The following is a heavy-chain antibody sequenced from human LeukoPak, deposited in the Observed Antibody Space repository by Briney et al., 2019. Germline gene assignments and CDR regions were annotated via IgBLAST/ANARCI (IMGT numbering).Heavy chain of an antibody. D-gene: IGHD6-13*01. J-gene: IGHJ6*03. CDR2: IYYSGST. CDR3: ARLFSWQQLVYYYYYMDV. CDR1: GGSISSSSYY. V-gene: IGHV4-39*01. Sequence: PSETLSLTCTVSGGSISSSSYYWGWIRQPPGKGLEWIGSIYYSGSTYYNPSLKSRVTISVDTSQNQFSLKLSSVTAADTAVYYCARLFSWQQLVYYYYYMDVWGKGTTVTVSS.